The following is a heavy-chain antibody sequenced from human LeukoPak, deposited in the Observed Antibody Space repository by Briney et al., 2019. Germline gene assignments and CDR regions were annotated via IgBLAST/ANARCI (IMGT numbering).Heavy chain of an antibody. V-gene: IGHV3-33*08. Sequence: GGSLRLSCAASGFTFSIYAMHWVRQTPGKGLEWVAAMWYDGSKQYYADSVKGRFTISRDTSKSTLYLQMNSLRVEDTAVYYRARCPPTDWFFDLWGRGTLVTVPS. D-gene: IGHD1-1*01. CDR2: MWYDGSKQ. J-gene: IGHJ2*01. CDR3: ARCPPTDWFFDL. CDR1: GFTFSIYA.